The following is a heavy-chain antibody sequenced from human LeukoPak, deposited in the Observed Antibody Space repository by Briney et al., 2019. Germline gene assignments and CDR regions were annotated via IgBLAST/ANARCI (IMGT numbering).Heavy chain of an antibody. Sequence: SETLSLTCTVSGGSISSSSYYWGWIRQPPGKGLEWIGSIYYSGSTYYNPSLKSRVTISVDTSKNQFSLKLSSVTAADTAVYYCARDGTFVVVTAPFDYWGQGTLVTVSS. D-gene: IGHD2-21*02. CDR3: ARDGTFVVVTAPFDY. CDR2: IYYSGST. CDR1: GGSISSSSYY. J-gene: IGHJ4*02. V-gene: IGHV4-39*07.